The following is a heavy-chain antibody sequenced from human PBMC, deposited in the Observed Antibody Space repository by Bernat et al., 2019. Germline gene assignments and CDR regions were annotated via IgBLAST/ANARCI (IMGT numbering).Heavy chain of an antibody. CDR1: GYTFTSYY. CDR3: ARAVRSGRQGYYGMDV. CDR2: INPSGGST. Sequence: QVQLVQSGAEVKKPGASVKVSCKASGYTFTSYYMHWVRQAPGQGLEWMGIINPSGGSTSYAQKFQGRVTMTRDTSTSTVYMELSSLRSEDTAVYYCARAVRSGRQGYYGMDVWGQGTTVTVYS. D-gene: IGHD3-3*01. J-gene: IGHJ6*02. V-gene: IGHV1-46*01.